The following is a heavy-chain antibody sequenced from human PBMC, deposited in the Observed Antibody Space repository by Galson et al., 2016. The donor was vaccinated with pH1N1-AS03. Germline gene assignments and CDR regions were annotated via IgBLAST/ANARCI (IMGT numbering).Heavy chain of an antibody. V-gene: IGHV4-59*01. CDR1: GGSMRNNY. J-gene: IGHJ6*02. CDR3: ARGPPLPTSSYNYWYGLDV. Sequence: LSLTCSVSGGSMRNNYWTWIRQAPGKGLEWIGYIDYSGNTNYNPSLKSRVTISLDTSKNQFSLKLASVTAADTAAFFCARGPPLPTSSYNYWYGLDVWGPGAAVTVSS. CDR2: IDYSGNT. D-gene: IGHD1-1*01.